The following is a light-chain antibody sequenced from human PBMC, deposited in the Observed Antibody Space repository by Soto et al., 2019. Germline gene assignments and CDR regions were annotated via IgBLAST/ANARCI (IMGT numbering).Light chain of an antibody. CDR3: QQYGRSPPIT. CDR2: AAS. CDR1: QSVSSNF. V-gene: IGKV3-20*01. Sequence: EIVMTQSPATLSVSPWERATLSCRASQSVSSNFLAWYQQKPGQAPRLLIYAASGRATGIPDRFSGGGSGTDFTLTINRLEPEDFAVYYCQQYGRSPPITFGQGTRLEIK. J-gene: IGKJ5*01.